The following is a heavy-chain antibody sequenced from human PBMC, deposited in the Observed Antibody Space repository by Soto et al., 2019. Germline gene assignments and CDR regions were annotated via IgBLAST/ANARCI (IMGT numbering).Heavy chain of an antibody. Sequence: SETLSLTCAVSGGSISSSNWWSWVRQPPGKGLEWIGEIYHSGSTNYNPSLQSRVTISVDKSKNQFSLKLSSVTAADTAVYYCAGDYGDYRDYWGQGTLVTVSS. CDR2: IYHSGST. J-gene: IGHJ4*02. CDR3: AGDYGDYRDY. D-gene: IGHD4-17*01. V-gene: IGHV4-4*02. CDR1: GGSISSSNW.